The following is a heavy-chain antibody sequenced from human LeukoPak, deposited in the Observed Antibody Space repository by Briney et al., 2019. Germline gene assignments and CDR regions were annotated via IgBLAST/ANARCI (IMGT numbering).Heavy chain of an antibody. CDR2: ISGSGGST. D-gene: IGHD1-26*01. CDR3: AKHPIVGATGNFDY. Sequence: GGSLRLSCAASGFTFSNYAMSWVRQAPGKGLEWVSDISGSGGSTYYADSVKGRYTISRDNSKDTLDLQMNSLRAEDTAVYYCAKHPIVGATGNFDYWGQGTLVTVSS. J-gene: IGHJ4*02. V-gene: IGHV3-23*01. CDR1: GFTFSNYA.